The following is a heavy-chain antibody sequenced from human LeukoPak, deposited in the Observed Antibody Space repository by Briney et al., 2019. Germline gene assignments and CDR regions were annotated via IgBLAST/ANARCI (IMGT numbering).Heavy chain of an antibody. Sequence: PSETLSLTCTVSGGSISSYYWSWIRQPPGKGLEWIGYIYYSGSTNYNPSLKSRVTISVDTSKNQFSLKLSSVTAADTAVYYCARDILTGYYTANWFDPWGQGTLVTVSS. CDR2: IYYSGST. V-gene: IGHV4-59*01. J-gene: IGHJ5*02. CDR1: GGSISSYY. CDR3: ARDILTGYYTANWFDP. D-gene: IGHD3-9*01.